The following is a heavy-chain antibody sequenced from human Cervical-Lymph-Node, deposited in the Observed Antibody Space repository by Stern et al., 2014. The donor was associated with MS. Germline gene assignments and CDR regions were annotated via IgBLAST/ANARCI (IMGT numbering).Heavy chain of an antibody. J-gene: IGHJ6*02. Sequence: QVQLVQSGAEVKKPGASVKVSCKASGNTFTRYYIHWVRQAPGQGLEWMGIINPSAGSTRYAQKFQGRVTMTRDTSTRTVYMELSSLRSEDTAVYYCAREVAGHRLGMMDVWGQGTTVTVSS. CDR1: GNTFTRYY. CDR3: AREVAGHRLGMMDV. D-gene: IGHD6-19*01. CDR2: INPSAGST. V-gene: IGHV1-46*01.